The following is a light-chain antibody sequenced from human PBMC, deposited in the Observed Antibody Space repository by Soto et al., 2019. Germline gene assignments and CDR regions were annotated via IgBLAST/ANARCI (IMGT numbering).Light chain of an antibody. J-gene: IGLJ1*01. CDR2: RNN. CDR1: SSNIGSNT. V-gene: IGLV1-44*01. Sequence: QSVLTQPPSASGTPGQGVTISCSGSSSNIGSNTVNWYLQLPGTAPNLLIYRNNQRPSGVPDRFSGSKSGTSASLAISGLQSEDDVDYYCAAWDDSLNGYVFGTGTKLTVL. CDR3: AAWDDSLNGYV.